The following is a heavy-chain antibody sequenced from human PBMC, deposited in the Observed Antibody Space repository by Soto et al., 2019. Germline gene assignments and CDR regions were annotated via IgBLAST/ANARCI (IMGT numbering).Heavy chain of an antibody. CDR1: GYTFTSYG. CDR3: ARDRGGYCSGGSCYPGGDY. Sequence: ASVKVSCKASGYTFTSYGISWVRQAPGQGLEWMGWISAYNGNTNYAQKLQGRVTMTTDTSTSTAYMELRSLRSDDTAVYYCARDRGGYCSGGSCYPGGDYWGQGTLVTVPQ. D-gene: IGHD2-15*01. J-gene: IGHJ4*02. CDR2: ISAYNGNT. V-gene: IGHV1-18*04.